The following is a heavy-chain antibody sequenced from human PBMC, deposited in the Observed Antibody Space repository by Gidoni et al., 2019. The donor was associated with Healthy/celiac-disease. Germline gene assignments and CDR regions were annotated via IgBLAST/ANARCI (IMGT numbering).Heavy chain of an antibody. J-gene: IGHJ4*02. CDR2: ISAYNGNT. CDR3: ARGYGATYEYYFDY. V-gene: IGHV1-18*01. D-gene: IGHD4-17*01. Sequence: QVQLVQSGAEVTKPGASVKVSCTASGYTFTSYGISWVRQAPGQVLEWMGWISAYNGNTNYAQKLQGRVTMTTDTSKSTAYMELRSLGSDDTAVYYCARGYGATYEYYFDYWGQGTLVTVSS. CDR1: GYTFTSYG.